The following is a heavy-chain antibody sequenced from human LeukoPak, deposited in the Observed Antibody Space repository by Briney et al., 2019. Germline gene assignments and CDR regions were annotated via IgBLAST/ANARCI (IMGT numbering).Heavy chain of an antibody. Sequence: SETLSLTCLVSGGSISSYYWSWIRQPPGKGLERIGYIYYTGSTNYNPSLKSRVTMSVDTSKNQFSLRLNSVTASDTAVYYCARPLGATHFDYWGQGTLVTVSS. V-gene: IGHV4-59*12. CDR1: GGSISSYY. CDR2: IYYTGST. CDR3: ARPLGATHFDY. J-gene: IGHJ4*02. D-gene: IGHD1-26*01.